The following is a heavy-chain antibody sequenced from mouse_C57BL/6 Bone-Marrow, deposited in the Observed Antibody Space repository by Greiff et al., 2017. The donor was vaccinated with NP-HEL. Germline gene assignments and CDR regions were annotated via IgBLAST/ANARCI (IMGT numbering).Heavy chain of an antibody. V-gene: IGHV1-81*01. CDR1: GYTFTSYG. CDR3: ARILEGPWFAY. Sequence: VKLMESGAELARPGASVKLSCKASGYTFTSYGISWVKQRTGQGLEWIGEIYPRSGNTYYNEKFTGQATLTADKSSSTAYMELRSLTSEDSAVLFYARILEGPWFAYWGQGTLVTVSA. J-gene: IGHJ3*01. CDR2: IYPRSGNT.